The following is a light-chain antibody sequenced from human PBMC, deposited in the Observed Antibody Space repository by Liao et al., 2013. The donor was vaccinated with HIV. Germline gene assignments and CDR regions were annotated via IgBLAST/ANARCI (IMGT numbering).Light chain of an antibody. V-gene: IGLV3-1*01. J-gene: IGLJ2*01. CDR3: QVWDSRSDHLVV. Sequence: SYVLTQPPSVSVSPGQTATIACSGDNLGNKFTSWYQQRPGQSPVLVMFQDSKRPSGIPERFSGSNSGNTATLTISRVEAGDEADYYCQVWDSRSDHLVVFGGGTKLTVL. CDR1: NLGNKF. CDR2: QDS.